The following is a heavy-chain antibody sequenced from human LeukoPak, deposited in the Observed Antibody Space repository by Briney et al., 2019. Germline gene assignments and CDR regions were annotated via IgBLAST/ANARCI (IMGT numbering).Heavy chain of an antibody. CDR2: VYDIGST. Sequence: LETLSLTCTVSGGSIGSHYWTWIRQTPGKGLEWIGYVYDIGSTKYNPSLKSRVTISVDTSKNQFSLRLSSVTAADTAVYYCARGGVLKSVDYWGQGTLVTVSS. J-gene: IGHJ4*02. CDR1: GGSIGSHY. CDR3: ARGGVLKSVDY. V-gene: IGHV4-59*11. D-gene: IGHD3-16*01.